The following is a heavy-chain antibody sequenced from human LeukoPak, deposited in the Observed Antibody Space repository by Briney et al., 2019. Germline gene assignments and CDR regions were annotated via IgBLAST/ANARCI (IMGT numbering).Heavy chain of an antibody. V-gene: IGHV3-23*01. J-gene: IGHJ4*02. Sequence: GGSLRLSCAASGFTFSSYAMSWVRQTPGKGLEWVSAISGSGGSTYYAGSVKGRFTISRDNSKNTLYLQMNSLRAEDTAVYYCVGLLYFDYWGQGTLVTVSS. CDR2: ISGSGGST. CDR1: GFTFSSYA. D-gene: IGHD1-26*01. CDR3: VGLLYFDY.